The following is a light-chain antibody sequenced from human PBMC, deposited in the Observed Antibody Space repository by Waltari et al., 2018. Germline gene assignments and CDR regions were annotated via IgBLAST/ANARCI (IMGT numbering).Light chain of an antibody. CDR3: QQYYSYRA. V-gene: IGKV1-5*03. CDR2: KAS. CDR1: QSIDTW. J-gene: IGKJ1*01. Sequence: DVPMTQSPSTLSAYVGDRVTITCRARQSIDTWLAWYQQKPGKAPKLRIYKASTLQSGVPSRFSGSGSGTEFTLTISSLQPDDSATYYCQQYYSYRAFGQGTKVEIK.